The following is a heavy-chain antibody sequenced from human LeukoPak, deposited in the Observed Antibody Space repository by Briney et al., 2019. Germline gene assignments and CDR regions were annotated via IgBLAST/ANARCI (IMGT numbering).Heavy chain of an antibody. Sequence: PSETLSLTCTVSGGSISSHYWSWIRQPPGQGLEWIGYIYYSGSTNYNPSLKSRVTISVDTSKNQFSLKLSSVTAADTAVYYCARVGAAAGTEYFQHWGQGTLVTVSS. CDR2: IYYSGST. D-gene: IGHD6-13*01. CDR1: GGSISSHY. CDR3: ARVGAAAGTEYFQH. J-gene: IGHJ1*01. V-gene: IGHV4-59*11.